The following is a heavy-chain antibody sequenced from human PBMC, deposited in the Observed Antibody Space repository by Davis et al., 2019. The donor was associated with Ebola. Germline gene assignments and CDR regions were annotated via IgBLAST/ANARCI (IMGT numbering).Heavy chain of an antibody. V-gene: IGHV4-34*01. J-gene: IGHJ4*02. Sequence: SETLSLTCAVYGGSFSGYYWSWIRQPPGKGLEWIGEINHSGSTNYNPSLKSRVTISVDTSKNQFSLKLSSVTAADTAVYYCARTPPRIAARFFDYWGQGTLVTVSS. D-gene: IGHD6-6*01. CDR3: ARTPPRIAARFFDY. CDR2: INHSGST. CDR1: GGSFSGYY.